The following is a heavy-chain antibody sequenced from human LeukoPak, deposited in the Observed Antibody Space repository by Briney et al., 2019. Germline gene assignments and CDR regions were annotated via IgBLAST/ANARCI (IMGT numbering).Heavy chain of an antibody. D-gene: IGHD3-22*01. J-gene: IGHJ1*01. CDR3: ARLKYYYDSSGSRAEYFQH. CDR2: IYYSGST. CDR1: GGSISSYY. V-gene: IGHV4-59*01. Sequence: SSETLSLTCTVSGGSISSYYWSWIRQPPGKGLEWIGYIYYSGSTNYNPSLKSRVTISVDTSKNQFSLKLSSVAAADTAVYYCARLKYYYDSSGSRAEYFQHWGQGTLVTASS.